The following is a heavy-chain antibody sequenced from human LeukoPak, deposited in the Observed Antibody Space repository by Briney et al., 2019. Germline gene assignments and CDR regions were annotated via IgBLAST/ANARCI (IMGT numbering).Heavy chain of an antibody. CDR2: ISYDGSNK. D-gene: IGHD6-25*01. CDR1: GFTFSRYT. Sequence: GGSLRPSCAASGFTFSRYTMHWVRQAPGKGLEWVAVISYDGSNKLFADSVKGRFTISRDSSKNTLYLQMNSLRAEDTAVYYCARSGSETQNWFDPWGQGTLVAVSS. V-gene: IGHV3-30*04. J-gene: IGHJ5*02. CDR3: ARSGSETQNWFDP.